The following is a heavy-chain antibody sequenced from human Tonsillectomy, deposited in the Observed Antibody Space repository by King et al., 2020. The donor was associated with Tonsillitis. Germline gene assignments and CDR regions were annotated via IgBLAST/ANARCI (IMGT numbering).Heavy chain of an antibody. V-gene: IGHV3-49*03. D-gene: IGHD1-14*01. Sequence: QLVQSGGGLVQPGRSLRLSCSSSGFTFADYSLSWFRQVPGKGLEWVAFIKSTVSGGAIHYAASVKGRFTISRDDAKSVAYLLMNSLKAEDTAVYFCTTKLVGTYTHYFDYWGQGTLVTVSS. CDR2: IKSTVSGGAI. CDR3: TTKLVGTYTHYFDY. CDR1: GFTFADYS. J-gene: IGHJ4*02.